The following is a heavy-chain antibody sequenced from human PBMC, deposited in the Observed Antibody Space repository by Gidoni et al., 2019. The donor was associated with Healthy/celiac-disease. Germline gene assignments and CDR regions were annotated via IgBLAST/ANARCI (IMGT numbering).Heavy chain of an antibody. Sequence: QVQLVESGGGVVQPGRSLRLSCAASGFTFSRYAMHWVRQAPGKGLEWVAVISYDGSNKYYADSVKGRFTISRDNSKNTLYLQMNSLRAEDTAVYYCARGYYGDSQYYYYYGMDVWGQGTTVTVSS. J-gene: IGHJ6*02. CDR2: ISYDGSNK. V-gene: IGHV3-30-3*01. CDR3: ARGYYGDSQYYYYYGMDV. D-gene: IGHD4-17*01. CDR1: GFTFSRYA.